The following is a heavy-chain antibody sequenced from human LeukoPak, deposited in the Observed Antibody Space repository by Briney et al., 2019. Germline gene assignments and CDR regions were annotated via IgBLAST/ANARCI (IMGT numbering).Heavy chain of an antibody. CDR2: IYWTDDK. Sequence: SGPTLVNPTQTLTLTCTFSGFSFTTSGVGVGWIRQPPGKALEWLALIYWTDDKRYTPSLKSRLAITKDTSKTQVVLTMTDMDPVDTATYYCAHRTLDYRENYYFDYWGQGTLVTVSS. CDR1: GFSFTTSGVG. V-gene: IGHV2-5*01. D-gene: IGHD4-11*01. CDR3: AHRTLDYRENYYFDY. J-gene: IGHJ4*02.